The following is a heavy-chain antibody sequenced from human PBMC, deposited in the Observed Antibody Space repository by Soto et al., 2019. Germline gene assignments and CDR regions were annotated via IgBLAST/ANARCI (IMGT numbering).Heavy chain of an antibody. D-gene: IGHD3-3*01. CDR1: GGSISSGDYY. CDR3: ARVGFWSGYYRDDY. Sequence: QVPLQESGPGLVKPSQTLSLTCTVSGGSISSGDYYWSWIRQPPGKGLEWIGYIYYSGSTYYNPSLKSRVTISVDTSKTQFSLKLSSVTAADTAVYYCARVGFWSGYYRDDYWGQEPWSPSPQ. J-gene: IGHJ4*01. V-gene: IGHV4-30-4*01. CDR2: IYYSGST.